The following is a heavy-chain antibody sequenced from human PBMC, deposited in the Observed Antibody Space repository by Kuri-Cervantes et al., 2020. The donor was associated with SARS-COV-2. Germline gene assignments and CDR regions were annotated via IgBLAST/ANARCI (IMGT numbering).Heavy chain of an antibody. J-gene: IGHJ2*01. CDR2: IYTSGST. Sequence: SETLSLTCTVSGGSISSSSYYWSWIRQPAGKGLEWIGRIYTSGSTNYNPSLKSRVTISVDTSKNQFSLKLSSVTAADTAVYYCARSPAAGIGDRYFDLWGHGTLVTVSS. CDR1: GGSISSSSYY. D-gene: IGHD6-13*01. CDR3: ARSPAAGIGDRYFDL. V-gene: IGHV4-61*02.